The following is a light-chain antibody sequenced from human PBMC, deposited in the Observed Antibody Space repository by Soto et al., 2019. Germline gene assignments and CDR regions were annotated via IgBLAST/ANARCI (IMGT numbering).Light chain of an antibody. J-gene: IGLJ1*01. CDR3: SSYSTISNLV. CDR2: DVI. V-gene: IGLV2-14*03. Sequence: QSALTQPASVSGSPGQSITTSCVGTKTDVGAYDYVSWYQQHPGKAPKLILYDVINRPSGVSDRFSGSKSGNTASLTISGLQAEDEAEYFCSSYSTISNLVFGTGTKLTVL. CDR1: KTDVGAYDY.